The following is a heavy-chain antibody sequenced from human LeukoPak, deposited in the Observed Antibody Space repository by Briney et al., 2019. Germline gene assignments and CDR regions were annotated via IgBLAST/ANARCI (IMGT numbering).Heavy chain of an antibody. CDR1: GGSISSNSYY. Sequence: SETLSLTCTVSGGSISSNSYYWGWIRQPPGKGLEWIGSIYYSGSTYYNPSLKSRVTISVDTSKNQFSLILSSVTAADTAVYYCARDRGFGESYPGMTYFDYWGQGTLVTVSS. D-gene: IGHD3-10*01. V-gene: IGHV4-39*02. CDR2: IYYSGST. CDR3: ARDRGFGESYPGMTYFDY. J-gene: IGHJ4*02.